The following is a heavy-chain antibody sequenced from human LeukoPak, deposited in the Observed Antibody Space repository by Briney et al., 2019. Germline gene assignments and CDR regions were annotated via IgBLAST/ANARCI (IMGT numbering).Heavy chain of an antibody. J-gene: IGHJ4*02. V-gene: IGHV3-66*04. CDR3: AIPPYGGVDY. D-gene: IGHD4-23*01. CDR2: IYSGGSI. CDR1: ALTVSSY. Sequence: GGSLRLSCAASALTVSSYMSWFRQAPGKGLEWVSVIYSGGSIYYADSVKGRFTISRDKSKNTLYLQMNSLRAEDTAVYYCAIPPYGGVDYWGQGTLVTVSS.